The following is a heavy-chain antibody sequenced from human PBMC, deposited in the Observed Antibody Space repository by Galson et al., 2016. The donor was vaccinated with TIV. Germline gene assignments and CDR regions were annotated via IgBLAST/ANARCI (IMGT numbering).Heavy chain of an antibody. CDR3: ARLRGEFYDSSGYYDS. V-gene: IGHV1-69*13. CDR1: GVIFRNFA. CDR2: ITPIFGTT. Sequence: SVKVSCKASGVIFRNFAITWVRQAPGQGLEWMGRITPIFGTTKYAQKFQGRVTLTADDSTSTAYMELSFLRSEDTAIYYCARLRGEFYDSSGYYDSWGQGTMVSVSS. D-gene: IGHD3-22*01. J-gene: IGHJ4*02.